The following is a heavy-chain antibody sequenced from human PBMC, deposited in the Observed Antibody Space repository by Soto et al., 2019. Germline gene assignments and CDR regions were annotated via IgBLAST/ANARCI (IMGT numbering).Heavy chain of an antibody. CDR1: GFTFSSYA. Sequence: GGSLRLSCAASGFTFSSYAMSWVRQAPGKGLEWVSAISGSGGSTYYADSVKGRFTISRDNSKNTLYLQMNSLRAEDTAVYYCAKSPTYDYGVGWFDPWGQGTLVTVSS. J-gene: IGHJ5*02. CDR3: AKSPTYDYGVGWFDP. CDR2: ISGSGGST. D-gene: IGHD4-17*01. V-gene: IGHV3-23*01.